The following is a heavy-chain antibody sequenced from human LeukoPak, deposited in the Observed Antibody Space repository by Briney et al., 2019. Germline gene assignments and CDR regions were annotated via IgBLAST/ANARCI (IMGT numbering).Heavy chain of an antibody. CDR2: ISYDGRNQ. D-gene: IGHD4-17*01. Sequence: GRSLRLSCAASGFTFSTYGMHWVRQAPGKGLEWVAVISYDGRNQYYADSVKGRFTISRDNSENTLYLQMNSLIPEDTAVYYCAKGSAYGDYYYYGMDVWGQGTTVTFSS. CDR1: GFTFSTYG. V-gene: IGHV3-30*18. J-gene: IGHJ6*02. CDR3: AKGSAYGDYYYYGMDV.